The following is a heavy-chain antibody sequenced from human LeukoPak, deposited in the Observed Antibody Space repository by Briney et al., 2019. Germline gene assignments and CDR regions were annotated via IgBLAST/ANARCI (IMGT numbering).Heavy chain of an antibody. D-gene: IGHD3-10*01. CDR3: ARIGSGSYYSAG. Sequence: PSQTLSLTCTVSGGSLSRTNYYWGWIRQPPGKGLEGIGSIYYSGSTYYNPSLKSRVTISVDTSKNQFSLKLSSVTAADTAVYYCARIGSGSYYSAGWGQGTLVTVSS. J-gene: IGHJ4*02. V-gene: IGHV4-39*01. CDR2: IYYSGST. CDR1: GGSLSRTNYY.